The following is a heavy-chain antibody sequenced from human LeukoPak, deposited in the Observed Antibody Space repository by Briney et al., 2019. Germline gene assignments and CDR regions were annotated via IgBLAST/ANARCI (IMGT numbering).Heavy chain of an antibody. CDR2: IKHDGSDR. CDR3: ARELITKWSCGDY. CDR1: GFTFSSYW. D-gene: IGHD1-20*01. V-gene: IGHV3-7*01. J-gene: IGHJ4*02. Sequence: GGSLRLSCAASGFTFSSYWMSWVRQAPGKWLESVANIKHDGSDRNYVDSVRGQLTISRDNGKNLLHLQMNTLRDEDTAVYYCARELITKWSCGDYWGQGTPVTVS.